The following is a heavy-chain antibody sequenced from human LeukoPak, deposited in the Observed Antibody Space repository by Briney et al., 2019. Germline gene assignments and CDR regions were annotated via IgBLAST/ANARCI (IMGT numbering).Heavy chain of an antibody. D-gene: IGHD2-2*01. J-gene: IGHJ4*01. Sequence: ALVKVSCKASGGTFSSYAISWVRQAPGQGLEWIGGIIPIFGTANYAQKFQGRVTITTDESTSTAYMELSSLRSEDTAVYYCGIGYCSSTSCPFDYWGQGTLVTVSS. V-gene: IGHV1-69*05. CDR2: IIPIFGTA. CDR1: GGTFSSYA. CDR3: GIGYCSSTSCPFDY.